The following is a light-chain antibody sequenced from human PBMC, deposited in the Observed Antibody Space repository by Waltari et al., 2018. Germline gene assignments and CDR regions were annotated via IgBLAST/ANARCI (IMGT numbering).Light chain of an antibody. CDR1: QFINRY. CDR2: AAS. CDR3: QQSFSSPLT. V-gene: IGKV1-39*01. Sequence: DIHMTQSPSSLSASVGARVPITSRASQFINRYLNWYQQKPGRDPKLVIYAASTLQVGVPSRFHGSGFGTEFTLTINNLQPDDFATYYCQQSFSSPLTFGGGANIEVK. J-gene: IGKJ4*01.